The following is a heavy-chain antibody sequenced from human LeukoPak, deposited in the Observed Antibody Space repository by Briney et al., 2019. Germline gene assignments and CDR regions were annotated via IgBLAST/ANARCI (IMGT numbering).Heavy chain of an antibody. CDR1: GFTFSSYA. D-gene: IGHD2-15*01. V-gene: IGHV3-23*01. CDR2: ISGSGGST. J-gene: IGHJ3*02. CDR3: AQQVAAKVNAFDI. Sequence: GGSLRLSCAASGFTFSSYAMSWVRQAPGKGLEWVSAISGSGGSTYYADSVKGRSTISRDNSKNTLYLQMNSLRAEDTAVYYCAQQVAAKVNAFDIWGQGTMVTVSS.